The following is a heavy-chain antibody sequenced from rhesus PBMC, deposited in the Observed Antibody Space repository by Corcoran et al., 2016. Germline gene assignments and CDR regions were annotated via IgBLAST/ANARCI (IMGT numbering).Heavy chain of an antibody. CDR3: ARGGDSGSWKDFDY. V-gene: IGHV1S10*01. CDR2: IIPHVDLT. Sequence: QVQLVQSWTEVKKPGSSVKVVFKASGFTFGSYGINWVRQSPGLGLEWMGGIIPHVDLTDCAEKFQGRVTITGDTSKSSAYMEMSSLRAEDTAVYYCARGGDSGSWKDFDYGGQGVLVTVSS. J-gene: IGHJ4*01. D-gene: IGHD6-25*01. CDR1: GFTFGSYG.